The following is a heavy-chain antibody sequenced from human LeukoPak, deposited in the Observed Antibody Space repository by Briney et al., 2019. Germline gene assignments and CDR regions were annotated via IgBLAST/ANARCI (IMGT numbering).Heavy chain of an antibody. D-gene: IGHD6-13*01. CDR1: GGSFSGYF. CDR3: ARSLVAKGSSSWYTVDY. V-gene: IGHV4-34*01. Sequence: SETLSLTCAVYGGSFSGYFWSWIRQPPGKGLEWIGEINHSGSANYNPSLKSRVTISADTSKNQFSLQLNSVTPEDTAVYYCARSLVAKGSSSWYTVDYWGQGTLVTVSS. J-gene: IGHJ4*02. CDR2: INHSGSA.